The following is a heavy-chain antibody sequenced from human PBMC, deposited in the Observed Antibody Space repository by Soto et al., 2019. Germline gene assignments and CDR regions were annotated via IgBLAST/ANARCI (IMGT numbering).Heavy chain of an antibody. CDR2: IIPIFGTA. J-gene: IGHJ6*02. CDR3: ASEGGDIVVVPAARYYYYYGMDV. CDR1: GGTFSSYA. V-gene: IGHV1-69*06. D-gene: IGHD2-2*01. Sequence: QVQLVPSGAEVKKPGSSVKVSCKASGGTFSSYAISWVRQAPGQGLEWMGGIIPIFGTANYAQKFQGRVTITADKSTSTASMALSSLRSEDPAVYYCASEGGDIVVVPAARYYYYYGMDVWGQGTTVTVSS.